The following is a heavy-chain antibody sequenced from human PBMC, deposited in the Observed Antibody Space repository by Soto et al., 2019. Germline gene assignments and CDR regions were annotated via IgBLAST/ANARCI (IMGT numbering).Heavy chain of an antibody. CDR2: ISSSSSTI. V-gene: IGHV3-48*02. CDR3: SRYHAFGTTTDY. Sequence: EVQLVESGGGLVQPGGSLRLSCAASGFTFSSYSMNWVRQAPGKGLEWVSYISSSSSTIYYADSVKGRFTISRDNAKSSLYLQMSSLRDEDTAVYYCSRYHAFGTTTDYWGQGTLDTVSS. D-gene: IGHD4-17*01. CDR1: GFTFSSYS. J-gene: IGHJ4*02.